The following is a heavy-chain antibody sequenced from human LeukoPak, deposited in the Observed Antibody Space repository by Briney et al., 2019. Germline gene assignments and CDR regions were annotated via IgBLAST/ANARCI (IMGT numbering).Heavy chain of an antibody. CDR3: ARGTGWGPTYYGMDV. Sequence: PGGFLRLSCAASGFTFSSYGMHWVRQAPGKGLEWVAVIWYDGSNKYYADSVKGRFTISRDNSKNTLYLQMNSLRAEDTAVYYCARGTGWGPTYYGMDVWGQGTTVTVSS. CDR2: IWYDGSNK. V-gene: IGHV3-33*01. J-gene: IGHJ6*02. CDR1: GFTFSSYG. D-gene: IGHD6-19*01.